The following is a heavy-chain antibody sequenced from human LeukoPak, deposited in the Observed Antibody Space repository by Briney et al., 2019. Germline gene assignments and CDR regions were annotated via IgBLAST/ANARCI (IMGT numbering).Heavy chain of an antibody. CDR3: ARETSQKGAHYMDV. Sequence: PSETLSLTCTVSGGSINSGNHYWGWIWQPPGKGREWIGYIYYSGSTNYNPSLKSRVTISVDTSKNQFSLKLSSVTAADTAVYYCARETSQKGAHYMDVWGKGTTVTISS. CDR2: IYYSGST. V-gene: IGHV4-61*01. CDR1: GGSINSGNHY. J-gene: IGHJ6*03. D-gene: IGHD3-16*01.